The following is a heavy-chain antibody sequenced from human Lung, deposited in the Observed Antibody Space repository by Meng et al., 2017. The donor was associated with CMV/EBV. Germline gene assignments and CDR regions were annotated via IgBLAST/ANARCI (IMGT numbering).Heavy chain of an antibody. D-gene: IGHD1-1*01. Sequence: ASVXVSXKTSGFNFYGFYIHWVRRAPGQGLEWVGRINPKNGDPSYAPRFECSVSMTTDKSITTVYMELRSQRSDDTAFYYCTRRPLGSTGPFDYWGQGTLVTVSS. J-gene: IGHJ4*02. CDR3: TRRPLGSTGPFDY. CDR2: INPKNGDP. V-gene: IGHV1-2*06. CDR1: GFNFYGFY.